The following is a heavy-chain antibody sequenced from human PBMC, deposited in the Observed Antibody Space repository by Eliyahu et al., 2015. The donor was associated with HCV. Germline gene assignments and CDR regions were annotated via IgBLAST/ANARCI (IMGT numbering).Heavy chain of an antibody. V-gene: IGHV3-33*01. J-gene: IGHJ5*02. Sequence: VVQPGRSLRLSCAASGFTFSSYGMHWVRQAPGKGLEWVAVIWYDGSNKYYADSVKGRFTISRDNSKNTLYLQMNSLRAEDTAVYYCARGAYYGSGSFVWFDPWGQGTLVTVSS. CDR1: GFTFSSYG. CDR3: ARGAYYGSGSFVWFDP. D-gene: IGHD3-10*01. CDR2: IWYDGSNK.